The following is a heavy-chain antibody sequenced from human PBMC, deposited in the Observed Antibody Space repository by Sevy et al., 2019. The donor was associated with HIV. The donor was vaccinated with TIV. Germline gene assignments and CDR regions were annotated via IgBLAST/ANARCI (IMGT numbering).Heavy chain of an antibody. CDR1: GFTFNKYS. Sequence: GGSLRLSCAASGFTFNKYSMSWVRQPPGKGLEWVSTLSFGCGEINYADSVKGRFTISRDNSKNSLYLQMNNLGAEDTAVYYCAREGCTKPHDYWGQGTLVTVSS. CDR2: LSFGCGEI. D-gene: IGHD2-8*01. J-gene: IGHJ4*02. V-gene: IGHV3-23*01. CDR3: AREGCTKPHDY.